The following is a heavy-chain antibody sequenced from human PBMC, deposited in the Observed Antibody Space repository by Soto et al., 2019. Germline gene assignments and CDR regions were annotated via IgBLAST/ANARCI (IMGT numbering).Heavy chain of an antibody. D-gene: IGHD3-22*01. V-gene: IGHV1-69*12. CDR3: ARGRYYDSSGYYQGYYYYYGMDV. CDR1: GGTFSSYA. Sequence: QVQLVQSGAEVKKPGSSVKVSCKASGGTFSSYAISWVRQAPGQGLEWMGGIIPIFGTANYAQKFQGRVTITADESTSTDYMELSSLRSEDTAVYYCARGRYYDSSGYYQGYYYYYGMDVWGQGTTVTVSS. J-gene: IGHJ6*02. CDR2: IIPIFGTA.